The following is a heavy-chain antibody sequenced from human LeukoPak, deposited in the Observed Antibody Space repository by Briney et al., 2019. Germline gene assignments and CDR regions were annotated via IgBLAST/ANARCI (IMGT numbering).Heavy chain of an antibody. CDR1: GGSISSGGYY. CDR3: ARVNYGSATKEDY. Sequence: SETLSLTCTVSGGSISSGGYYWSWIRQHPGKGLEWTGYIYYSGSAYYNPSLKSRVTISVDTSENQFSLKLSSVTAADTAVYYCARVNYGSATKEDYWGQGTLVTVSS. D-gene: IGHD3-10*01. J-gene: IGHJ4*02. CDR2: IYYSGSA. V-gene: IGHV4-31*03.